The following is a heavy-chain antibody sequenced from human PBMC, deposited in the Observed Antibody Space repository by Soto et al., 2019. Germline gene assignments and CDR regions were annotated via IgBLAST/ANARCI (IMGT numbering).Heavy chain of an antibody. CDR2: ISYDGSNE. Sequence: QVQLVESGGGVVPPGRSLRLSCAASGFTFSSSGMHWVRQAPGKGLEWVAVISYDGSNEYYADSVKGRFTISSDNSKNTLFLQMDSLRADDTAVYYCAKDSLYSSSSLDYWGQGTLVTVSS. CDR1: GFTFSSSG. D-gene: IGHD6-6*01. J-gene: IGHJ4*02. CDR3: AKDSLYSSSSLDY. V-gene: IGHV3-30*18.